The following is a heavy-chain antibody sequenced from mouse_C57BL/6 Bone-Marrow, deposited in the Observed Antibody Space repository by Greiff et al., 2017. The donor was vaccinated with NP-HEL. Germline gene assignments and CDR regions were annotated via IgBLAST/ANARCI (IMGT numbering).Heavy chain of an antibody. CDR1: GFNITNTY. V-gene: IGHV14-3*01. J-gene: IGHJ4*01. CDR3: AGGYGYRDYAMDY. Sequence: EVQLQQSVAELVRPGASVKLSCTASGFNITNTYMHWVKQRPEQGLEWIGRIDPANGNTKYAPKFQGKATITAATSSITAYLQLSSLTSEASAIDDCAGGYGYRDYAMDYWGQGTSGTVSA. CDR2: IDPANGNT. D-gene: IGHD2-2*01.